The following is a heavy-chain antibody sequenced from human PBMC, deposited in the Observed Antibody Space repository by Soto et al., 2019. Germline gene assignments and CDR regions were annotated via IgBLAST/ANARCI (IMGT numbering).Heavy chain of an antibody. J-gene: IGHJ4*02. CDR2: ISSSSSYI. CDR1: GFTFSSYS. Sequence: EVQPVESGGGLVKPGGSLRLSCAASGFTFSSYSMNWVRQAPGKGLEWVSSISSSSSYIYYADSVKGRFTISRDNAKNSLYLQMNSLRAEDTAVYYCVAFAYQLHTLDYWGQGTLVTVSS. CDR3: VAFAYQLHTLDY. V-gene: IGHV3-21*01. D-gene: IGHD2-2*01.